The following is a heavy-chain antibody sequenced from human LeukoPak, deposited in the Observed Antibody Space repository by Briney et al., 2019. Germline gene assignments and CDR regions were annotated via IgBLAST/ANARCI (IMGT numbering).Heavy chain of an antibody. V-gene: IGHV1-2*02. CDR3: AGEGGDDPPQSGNAFDI. CDR1: GYTFTGHY. J-gene: IGHJ3*02. Sequence: GASLKVSCKASGYTFTGHYMHWVRQAPGQGLEWMGWINPNSGATNYAQKFQGRVTMTRDTSISTAYMELSRLRSDETAGYYCAGEGGDDPPQSGNAFDISGQGTMVTVSS. CDR2: INPNSGAT. D-gene: IGHD5-12*01.